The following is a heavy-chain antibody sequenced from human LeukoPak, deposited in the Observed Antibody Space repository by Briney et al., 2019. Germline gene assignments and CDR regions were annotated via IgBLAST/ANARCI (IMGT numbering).Heavy chain of an antibody. CDR1: GYSFATHW. Sequence: GESLKISWEGSGYSFATHWIAWVRQVPGEGLEYMGIIYPGGSDTRYSPFFQGQVTISADKSSNTAYLQWSRLKASDTALYYCARPGLPLDGILTGFPRQIDHWGQGTLVTVSS. J-gene: IGHJ4*02. V-gene: IGHV5-51*01. CDR2: IYPGGSDT. CDR3: ARPGLPLDGILTGFPRQIDH. D-gene: IGHD3-9*01.